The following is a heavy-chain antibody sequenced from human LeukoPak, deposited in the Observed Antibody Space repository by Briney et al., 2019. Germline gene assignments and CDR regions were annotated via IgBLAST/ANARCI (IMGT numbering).Heavy chain of an antibody. CDR3: ARSRGIVVVPAGIDY. J-gene: IGHJ4*02. CDR2: INHSGST. CDR1: GWSFSGYY. V-gene: IGHV4-34*01. D-gene: IGHD2-2*01. Sequence: SDTLSLTCAVYGWSFSGYYWSWIRQPPGKGLEWVVEINHSGSTNYNPSLKSRVTISVDASKDQFSLKLRCVTAADTAVYYCARSRGIVVVPAGIDYWGQGTLVTVSS.